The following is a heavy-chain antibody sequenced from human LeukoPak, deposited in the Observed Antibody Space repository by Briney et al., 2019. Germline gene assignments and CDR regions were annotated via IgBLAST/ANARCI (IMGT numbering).Heavy chain of an antibody. CDR3: ARDRSDRLAVAGTSAFDY. D-gene: IGHD6-19*01. CDR2: ISTSGTTI. V-gene: IGHV3-48*03. Sequence: PGGSLRLSCAASGFTFSSFEMNWVRQAPGKGLEWVSYISTSGTTIYYADSVKGRFTISRDNAKTSLYMEMNSLRAEDTAVYYCARDRSDRLAVAGTSAFDYWGQGTLVTVSS. J-gene: IGHJ4*02. CDR1: GFTFSSFE.